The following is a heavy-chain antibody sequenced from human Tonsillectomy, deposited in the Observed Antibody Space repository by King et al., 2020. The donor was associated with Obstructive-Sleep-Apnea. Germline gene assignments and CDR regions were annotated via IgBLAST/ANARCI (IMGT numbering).Heavy chain of an antibody. CDR2: IYYSGST. CDR3: ARYSPFESSWNFDY. J-gene: IGHJ4*02. Sequence: VQLQESGPGLLKPSETLSLTCTVSVGSITNYYWSWIRQPPGKGLEWIGHIYYSGSTNYSPSLKSRVTISVDTSKNHFSLKLSSVTAADTAVYYCARYSPFESSWNFDYWGQGTLVTVSS. D-gene: IGHD6-13*01. CDR1: VGSITNYY. V-gene: IGHV4-59*08.